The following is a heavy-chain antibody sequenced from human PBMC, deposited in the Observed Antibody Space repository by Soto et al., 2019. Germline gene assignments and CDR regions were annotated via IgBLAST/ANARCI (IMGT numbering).Heavy chain of an antibody. CDR3: ARHRIAVAGPLHY. V-gene: IGHV4-39*01. D-gene: IGHD6-19*01. CDR1: GGAIRNSIYY. Sequence: SETLSLTCTVSGGAIRNSIYYWGWIRQPPGKGLEWIGTIYYDGSVAYSPSLKSRVTLSVDTSRNHFSVKINSVTAADTAVYFCARHRIAVAGPLHYWGPGTMVTVSS. CDR2: IYYDGSV. J-gene: IGHJ4*02.